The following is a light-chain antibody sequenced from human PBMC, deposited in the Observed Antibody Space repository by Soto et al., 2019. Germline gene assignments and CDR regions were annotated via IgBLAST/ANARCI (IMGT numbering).Light chain of an antibody. Sequence: ALPQSLGPPSLSPGYRATLSCSAGQSVSSSYLAWYQQKPGQAPRLLIYGASSRATGIPDRFSGSGSGTDFTLTISRLEPEDFAVYYCQQHRHWPPWTFGQGTKVDIK. CDR1: QSVSSSY. CDR3: QQHRHWPPWT. J-gene: IGKJ1*01. CDR2: GAS. V-gene: IGKV3-20*01.